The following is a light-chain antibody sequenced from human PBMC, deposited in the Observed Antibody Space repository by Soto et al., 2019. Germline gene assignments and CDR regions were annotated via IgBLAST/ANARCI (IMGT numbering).Light chain of an antibody. CDR1: LAMSSY. V-gene: IGKV1-12*01. J-gene: IGKJ4*01. CDR3: QQADSFPLT. CDR2: AAS. Sequence: DIQMTQSPASVSASVGDRVTSTCQESLAMSSYIAWYQPTPVTAPHLLIYAASILQSRGPSRISGRGSGAVFTLTSSNVQPEDVVTYYCQQADSFPLTLGGGTKVEIK.